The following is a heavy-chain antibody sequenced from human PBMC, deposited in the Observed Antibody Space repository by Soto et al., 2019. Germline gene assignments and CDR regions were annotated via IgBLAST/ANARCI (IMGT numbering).Heavy chain of an antibody. CDR2: IKSKTHGETT. CDR3: AAGLYNSCGVDQ. V-gene: IGHV3-15*07. J-gene: IGHJ4*02. D-gene: IGHD2-21*01. Sequence: EVQLVDSGGGLVQPGGSLRLSCAASGFSFSKAWMTWVRQAPGKGLEWVGRIKSKTHGETTDYAAPVKGRFSISRDDSKNMLYLQMNSLKSDDTAVYYCAAGLYNSCGVDQWGQGTLVTVSS. CDR1: GFSFSKAW.